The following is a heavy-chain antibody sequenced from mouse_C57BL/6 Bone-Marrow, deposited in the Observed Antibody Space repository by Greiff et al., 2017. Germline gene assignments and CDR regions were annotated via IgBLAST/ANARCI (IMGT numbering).Heavy chain of an antibody. Sequence: QVQLQQPGAELVMPGASVKLSCKASGYTFTSYWMHWVKQRPGQGLEWIGEIDPSDSYTNYNQKFKGKSTLTVDKSSSTAYMQLSSLTSEDSAVYYCARRVYYYGSSGYYAMDYWGQGTSVTVSS. CDR3: ARRVYYYGSSGYYAMDY. V-gene: IGHV1-69*01. CDR2: IDPSDSYT. J-gene: IGHJ4*01. D-gene: IGHD1-1*01. CDR1: GYTFTSYW.